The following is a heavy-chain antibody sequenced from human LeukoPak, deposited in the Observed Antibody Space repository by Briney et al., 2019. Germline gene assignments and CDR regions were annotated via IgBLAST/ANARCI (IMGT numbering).Heavy chain of an antibody. J-gene: IGHJ4*02. V-gene: IGHV3-7*01. D-gene: IGHD5-18*01. CDR1: GFTFSSYW. CDR3: ARGGSRQYNF. CDR2: IRHDGSEK. Sequence: GGSLRLSCAASGFTFSSYWMSWVRQAPGKGLEWVANIRHDGSEKYYVDSVKGRFTISRDNAKDSLYLQMNSLRVEDTAVYYCARGGSRQYNFWGQGTLVAVSS.